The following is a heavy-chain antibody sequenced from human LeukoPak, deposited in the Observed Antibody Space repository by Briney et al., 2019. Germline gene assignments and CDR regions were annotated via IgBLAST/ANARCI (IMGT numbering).Heavy chain of an antibody. CDR2: ISAYNGNT. V-gene: IGHV1-18*01. D-gene: IGHD3-3*01. J-gene: IGHJ4*02. CDR1: GGTFSSYA. CDR3: ARDMAIFGVVPSSPFDY. Sequence: ASVKVSCKASGGTFSSYAISWVRQAPGQGLEWMGWISAYNGNTNYAQKLQGRVTMTTDTSTSTAYMELRSLRSDDTAVYYCARDMAIFGVVPSSPFDYWGQGTLVTVSS.